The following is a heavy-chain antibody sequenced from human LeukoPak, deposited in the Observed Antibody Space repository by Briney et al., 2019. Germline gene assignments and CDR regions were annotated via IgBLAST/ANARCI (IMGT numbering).Heavy chain of an antibody. CDR3: ANGGQRGYPYYFDY. J-gene: IGHJ4*02. Sequence: PGGSLRLSCAASGFTFSSYAMSWVRQAPGKGLEWVSAISGSGGSTYYADSVKGRFTISRDNSKNTLYLQMNSLRAEDTAIYYCANGGQRGYPYYFDYWGQGTLVTVSS. V-gene: IGHV3-23*01. CDR2: ISGSGGST. D-gene: IGHD3-3*01. CDR1: GFTFSSYA.